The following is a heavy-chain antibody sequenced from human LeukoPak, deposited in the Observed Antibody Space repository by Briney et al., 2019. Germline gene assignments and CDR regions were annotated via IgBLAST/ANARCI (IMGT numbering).Heavy chain of an antibody. CDR2: IGISSGNT. CDR1: GFTFSYYS. CDR3: TRDHNYAFDN. Sequence: GGSLRLSCAASGFTFSYYSMNWVRHAPGKGLEWISYIGISSGNTKYADSVKGRFTILGDSAKNSLYLQMNSLRVEDTAVYYCTRDHNYAFDNWGQGTLVTVSS. V-gene: IGHV3-48*04. D-gene: IGHD4-11*01. J-gene: IGHJ4*02.